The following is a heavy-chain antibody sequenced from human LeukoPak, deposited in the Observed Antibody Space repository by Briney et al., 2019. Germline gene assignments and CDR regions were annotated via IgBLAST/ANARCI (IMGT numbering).Heavy chain of an antibody. CDR1: GYTFTSYD. CDR3: ARDLKRSYSSGYYVPLPPNFDY. V-gene: IGHV1-18*01. CDR2: TSAYNGNT. Sequence: ASVKVSCKASGYTFTSYDISWVRQAPGQGLEWMGWTSAYNGNTNYAQKLQGRVTMTTDTSTSTAYMELRSLRSDDTAVYYCARDLKRSYSSGYYVPLPPNFDYWGQGTLVTVSS. J-gene: IGHJ4*02. D-gene: IGHD3-22*01.